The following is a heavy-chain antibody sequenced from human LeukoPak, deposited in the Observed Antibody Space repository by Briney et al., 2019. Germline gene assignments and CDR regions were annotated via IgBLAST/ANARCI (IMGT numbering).Heavy chain of an antibody. CDR3: ARNGDREQPYYFDY. CDR2: IIPILGIA. J-gene: IGHJ4*02. D-gene: IGHD1-26*01. V-gene: IGHV1-69*04. CDR1: GGTFSSYA. Sequence: SVKVSCKASGGTFSSYAISWVRQAPGQGLEWMGRIIPILGIANYAQKFQGRVTITADKSTSTAYMELSSLRSEDTAVYYCARNGDREQPYYFDYWGQGTLVTVSS.